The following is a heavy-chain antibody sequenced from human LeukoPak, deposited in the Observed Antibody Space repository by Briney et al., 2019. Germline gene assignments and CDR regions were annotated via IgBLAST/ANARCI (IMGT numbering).Heavy chain of an antibody. J-gene: IGHJ4*02. Sequence: SVKVSCKASGGTFSSYAISWVRQAPGQGLEWMGGIIPIFGTANYAQKFQGRVTITADESTSTAYMELSSLRSEDTAVYYCARGPPNWGMVGYWGQGTLVTVSS. CDR3: ARGPPNWGMVGY. CDR1: GGTFSSYA. V-gene: IGHV1-69*13. D-gene: IGHD7-27*01. CDR2: IIPIFGTA.